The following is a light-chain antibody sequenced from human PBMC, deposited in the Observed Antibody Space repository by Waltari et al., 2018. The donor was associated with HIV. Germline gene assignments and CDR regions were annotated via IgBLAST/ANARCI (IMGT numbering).Light chain of an antibody. V-gene: IGLV1-40*01. J-gene: IGLJ3*02. CDR1: SSNIGAGYH. Sequence: QSVLTQPPSVSGAPGQRVTISCTGSSSNIGAGYHVHWYQQFPGAAPQLLIYGDTKRPAGVPDRFPGSKSGTSASLAITGLQGDDEADYYCQSYDSSLSASVFGGGTKLTVL. CDR2: GDT. CDR3: QSYDSSLSASV.